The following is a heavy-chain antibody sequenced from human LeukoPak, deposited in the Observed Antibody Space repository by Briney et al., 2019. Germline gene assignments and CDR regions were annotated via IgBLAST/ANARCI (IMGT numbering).Heavy chain of an antibody. J-gene: IGHJ4*02. CDR2: IYYSGST. V-gene: IGHV4-30-4*08. D-gene: IGHD2-21*01. Sequence: SETLSLTCTVSGGSISSGDYYWSSIRQPPGKGLEWIGYIYYSGSTYYNPSLKSRVTISVDTSKNQFSLKLSSVTAADTAVYYCARVLLWACDYWGQGTLVTVSS. CDR1: GGSISSGDYY. CDR3: ARVLLWACDY.